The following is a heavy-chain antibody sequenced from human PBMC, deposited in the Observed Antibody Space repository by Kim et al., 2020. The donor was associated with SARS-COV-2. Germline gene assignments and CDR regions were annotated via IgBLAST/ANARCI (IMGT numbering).Heavy chain of an antibody. CDR3: ARDWVYSSSSDFDY. D-gene: IGHD6-6*01. Sequence: AQKFQGRVTMTRDTSISTAYMELSRLRSDDTAVYYCARDWVYSSSSDFDYWGQGTLVTVSS. J-gene: IGHJ4*02. V-gene: IGHV1-2*02.